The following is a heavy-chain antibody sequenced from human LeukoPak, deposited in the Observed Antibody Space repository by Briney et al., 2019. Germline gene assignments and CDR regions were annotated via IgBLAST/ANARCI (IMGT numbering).Heavy chain of an antibody. CDR2: IYYSGST. Sequence: SETLSLTCTVSGGSISSSSYYWGWIRQPPGKGLEWIGSIYYSGSTYYNPSLKSRVTISVDTSKNQFSLKLSSVTAADTAVYYYTNIYVYSSGQKGYYFDYWGQGTLVTVSS. J-gene: IGHJ4*02. D-gene: IGHD6-19*01. CDR1: GGSISSSSYY. CDR3: TNIYVYSSGQKGYYFDY. V-gene: IGHV4-39*01.